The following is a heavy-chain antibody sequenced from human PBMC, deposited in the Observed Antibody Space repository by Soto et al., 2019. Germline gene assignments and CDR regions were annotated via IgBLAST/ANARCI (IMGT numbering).Heavy chain of an antibody. J-gene: IGHJ6*02. CDR3: ARDKGRGIFGVVPSKTYYYYGMDV. CDR1: GGTFSSYA. D-gene: IGHD3-3*01. CDR2: IIPIFGTA. Sequence: QVQLVQSGAEVKKPGSTVKVSCKASGGTFSSYAISWVRQAPGQGLEWMGGIIPIFGTANYAQKFQGRVTITADESTRTAYMELSSLRAEDTAVYYCARDKGRGIFGVVPSKTYYYYGMDVWGQGTSVTVSS. V-gene: IGHV1-69*01.